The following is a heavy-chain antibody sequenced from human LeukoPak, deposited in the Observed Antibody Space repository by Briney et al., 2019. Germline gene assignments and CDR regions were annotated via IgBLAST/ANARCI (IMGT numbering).Heavy chain of an antibody. V-gene: IGHV4-38-2*02. J-gene: IGHJ5*02. D-gene: IGHD3-10*01. CDR1: GYSISSGYY. CDR2: IYHSGST. CDR3: ARDSGTTGEVKFDP. Sequence: TPSETLSLTCTVSGYSISSGYYWGWIRQPPGKGLEWIGSIYHSGSTYYNPSLKSRVTISVDTSKNQFSLKLSSVTAADTAVYYCARDSGTTGEVKFDPWGQGTLVTVSS.